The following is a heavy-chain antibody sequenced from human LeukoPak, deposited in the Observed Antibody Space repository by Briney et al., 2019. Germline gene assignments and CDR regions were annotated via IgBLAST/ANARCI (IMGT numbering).Heavy chain of an antibody. Sequence: SETLSLTCTVSGDSISSNYWSWIRQPPGKGLEWIGYIYDSWNTKYNPSLKGRVTISGDTSKNQFSLKLSSVTAADTAVYYCARGGRVLRYFDWFSYGMDVWGQGTTVTVSS. J-gene: IGHJ6*02. D-gene: IGHD3-9*01. CDR2: IYDSWNT. CDR1: GDSISSNY. CDR3: ARGGRVLRYFDWFSYGMDV. V-gene: IGHV4-59*01.